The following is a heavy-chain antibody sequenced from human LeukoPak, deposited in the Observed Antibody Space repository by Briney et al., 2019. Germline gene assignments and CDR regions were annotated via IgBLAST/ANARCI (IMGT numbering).Heavy chain of an antibody. CDR2: ISGSGGST. V-gene: IGHV3-23*01. J-gene: IGHJ4*02. CDR1: GFTFSSYA. D-gene: IGHD2-15*01. Sequence: PGGSLRLSCAASGFTFSSYAMSWVRQAPGKGLEWVSAISGSGGSTYYADSAKGRFTISRDNSKNTLYLQMNSLRAEDTAVYYCAKAVRRYCSGGSCYYYFDYWGQGTLVTVSS. CDR3: AKAVRRYCSGGSCYYYFDY.